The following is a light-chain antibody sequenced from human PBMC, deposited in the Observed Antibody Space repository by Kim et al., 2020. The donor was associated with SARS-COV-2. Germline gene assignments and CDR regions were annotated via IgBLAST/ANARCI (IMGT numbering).Light chain of an antibody. Sequence: GQSITTSCTGTSSDVGGYNYVSWYQQHPGKAPKLMIYDVSNRPSGVSNRFSGSKSGNTASLTISGLQAEDEADYYCSSYTSSSTFVFGGGTQLTVL. J-gene: IGLJ2*01. CDR2: DVS. CDR1: SSDVGGYNY. V-gene: IGLV2-14*03. CDR3: SSYTSSSTFV.